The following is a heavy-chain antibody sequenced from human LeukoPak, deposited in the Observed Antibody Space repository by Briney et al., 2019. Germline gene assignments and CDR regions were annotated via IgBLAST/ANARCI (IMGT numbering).Heavy chain of an antibody. CDR3: AKDWIQFNRVFDCFDS. D-gene: IGHD5-18*01. CDR2: IGNTET. J-gene: IGHJ4*02. Sequence: GGSLRLSCATSGFPFETNAMSWVRQAPGKGLGWVATIGNTETFYADSVTGRFTISRDNSKNTVNLQMNRLRVEDTAIYYCAKDWIQFNRVFDCFDSWGQGTLVTVSS. CDR1: GFPFETNA. V-gene: IGHV3-23*01.